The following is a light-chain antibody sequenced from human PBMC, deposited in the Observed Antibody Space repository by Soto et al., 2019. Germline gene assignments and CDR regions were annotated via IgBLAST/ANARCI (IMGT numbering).Light chain of an antibody. V-gene: IGKV1-9*01. CDR3: QQLHIYPRT. CDR2: AAS. CDR1: QDINSY. Sequence: DIQLTQSLSFLSASVGDRVTISCRTSQDINSYLAWYQQYPGKAPKLLIYAASTLHSAVPSRFSGGGSGTEFTLTISSLQPEDFATYFCQQLHIYPRTFGQGTKVEF. J-gene: IGKJ1*01.